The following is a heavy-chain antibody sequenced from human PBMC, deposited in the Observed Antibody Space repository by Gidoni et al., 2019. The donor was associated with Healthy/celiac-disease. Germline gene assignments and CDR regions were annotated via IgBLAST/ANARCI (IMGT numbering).Heavy chain of an antibody. CDR1: GFTFDDYA. J-gene: IGHJ6*02. CDR2: ISWNSGSI. V-gene: IGHV3-9*01. CDR3: AKTGAPYYYGSGSGMDV. Sequence: EVPLVESGGGLVQPGRSLRLSCAASGFTFDDYAMHWVRQDTGKGLEWVSGISWNSGSIGYADSVKGRFTISRDNARNSLYLQMNSLRAEDTALYYCAKTGAPYYYGSGSGMDVWGQGTTVTVSS. D-gene: IGHD3-10*01.